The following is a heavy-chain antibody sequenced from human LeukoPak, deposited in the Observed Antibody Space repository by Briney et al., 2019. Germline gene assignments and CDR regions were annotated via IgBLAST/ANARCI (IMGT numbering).Heavy chain of an antibody. J-gene: IGHJ4*02. D-gene: IGHD6-13*01. V-gene: IGHV4-39*07. CDR2: IYYSGST. Sequence: PSETLSLTCTVSGGSISSYYWSWIRQPPGKGLEWIGSIYYSGSTYYNPSLKSRVTISVDTSKNQFSLKLSSVTAADTAVYYCVSESRSRWGEHGLWGQGTLVTVSS. CDR3: VSESRSRWGEHGL. CDR1: GGSISSYY.